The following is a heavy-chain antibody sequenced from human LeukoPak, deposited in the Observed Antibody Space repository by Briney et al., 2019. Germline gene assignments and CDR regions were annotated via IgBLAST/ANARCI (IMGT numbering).Heavy chain of an antibody. Sequence: GGSLRLSCAASGFTFSKYDMHWVRQAPGKGLEWVAFIQYDGSNKYYADSVKGRFTISRDNSKDTLYLQMNSLRAEDTALYYCAKDLGSGSYACDIWGQGTMVTVSS. CDR2: IQYDGSNK. J-gene: IGHJ3*02. V-gene: IGHV3-30*02. D-gene: IGHD3-10*01. CDR1: GFTFSKYD. CDR3: AKDLGSGSYACDI.